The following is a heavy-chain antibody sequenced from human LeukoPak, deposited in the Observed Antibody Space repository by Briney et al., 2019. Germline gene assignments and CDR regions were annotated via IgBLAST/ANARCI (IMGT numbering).Heavy chain of an antibody. Sequence: GASVTVSCKASGYTFTSYDINWVRQATGQGLEWMGWMNPNSGNTGYAQKFQGRVTMTEDTSTDTAYMELSSLRSEDTAVYYCATFRITMIVVAPRYFDYWGQGTLVTVSS. D-gene: IGHD3-22*01. CDR2: MNPNSGNT. CDR3: ATFRITMIVVAPRYFDY. J-gene: IGHJ4*02. CDR1: GYTFTSYD. V-gene: IGHV1-8*02.